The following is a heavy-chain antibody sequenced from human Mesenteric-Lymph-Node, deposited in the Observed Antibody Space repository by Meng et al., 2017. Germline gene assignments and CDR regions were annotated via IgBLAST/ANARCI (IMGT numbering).Heavy chain of an antibody. CDR1: GFSLSTSGVG. D-gene: IGHD3-10*01. CDR2: IYWDDDK. Sequence: SGPTLVKPTQTLTLTCTFSGFSLSTSGVGVGWIGQPPGKALEWLALIYWDDDKRYSPSLKSRLTITKDTSKNQVVLTMTNMDPMDTATYYCAHTTTSYGSGSYYYWGQGTLVTVSS. CDR3: AHTTTSYGSGSYYY. J-gene: IGHJ4*02. V-gene: IGHV2-5*02.